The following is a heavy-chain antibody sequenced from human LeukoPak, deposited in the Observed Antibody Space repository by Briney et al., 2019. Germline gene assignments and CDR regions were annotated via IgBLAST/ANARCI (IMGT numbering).Heavy chain of an antibody. Sequence: SETLSLTCTVSGGSISSSSYYWGWIRQPPGKGLEWIGSIYYSGISYYNPSLKSRVTISVDTSKNQFSLKLSSVTAADTAVYYCARRPSVFGVGIKYYFDYWGQGTLVTVSS. CDR1: GGSISSSSYY. CDR3: ARRPSVFGVGIKYYFDY. J-gene: IGHJ4*02. V-gene: IGHV4-39*01. D-gene: IGHD3-3*01. CDR2: IYYSGIS.